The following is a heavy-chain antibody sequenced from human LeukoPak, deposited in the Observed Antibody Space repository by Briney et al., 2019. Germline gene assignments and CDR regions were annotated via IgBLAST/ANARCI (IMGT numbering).Heavy chain of an antibody. CDR3: AKDRTYYYDSSGYIDY. J-gene: IGHJ4*02. CDR2: ISGSGGST. CDR1: GFTFSNYA. Sequence: TGGSLRLSCAVSGFTFSNYAMSWVRQAPGKGLEWVSGISGSGGSTYYADSVKGRFTISRDNSKNTLYLQMNSLRAEDTAVYHCAKDRTYYYDSSGYIDYWGQGTLVTVSS. D-gene: IGHD3-22*01. V-gene: IGHV3-23*01.